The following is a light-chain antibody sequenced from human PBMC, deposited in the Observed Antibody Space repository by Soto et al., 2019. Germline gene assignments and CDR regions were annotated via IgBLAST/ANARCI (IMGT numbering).Light chain of an antibody. Sequence: EIVLTQSPGTLSLSPGERATLSCRASQSVSSRLAWYQQKPGQAPRLLIYGASNRATGIPDRFSGSGSGTDFTLTISRLEPEDFAVYYCQQYGSSITFGQGTRLEIK. J-gene: IGKJ5*01. V-gene: IGKV3-20*01. CDR3: QQYGSSIT. CDR2: GAS. CDR1: QSVSSR.